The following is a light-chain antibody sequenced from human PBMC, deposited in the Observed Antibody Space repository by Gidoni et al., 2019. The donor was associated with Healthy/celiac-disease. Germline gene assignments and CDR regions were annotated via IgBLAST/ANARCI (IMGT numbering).Light chain of an antibody. Sequence: QSVLTPPPSASGTPGQSVTISCSGSSSNVGSNTVNWYQHPPATAPNLLIYSNNQRPSAVPDRFSGSKSGSSASLAISGVQSEDDADYYCAAWDDSLNGWVFGGGTKLTVL. CDR1: SSNVGSNT. CDR3: AAWDDSLNGWV. CDR2: SNN. J-gene: IGLJ3*02. V-gene: IGLV1-44*01.